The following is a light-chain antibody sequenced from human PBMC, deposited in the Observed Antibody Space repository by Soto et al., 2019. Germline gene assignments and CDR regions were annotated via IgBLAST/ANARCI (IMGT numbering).Light chain of an antibody. CDR1: QSISTF. Sequence: DIQMTQSPSTLSASAGDTVTITCRASQSISTFLAWYQQKPGKAPKLLIFDASSLKSGVPSRFSGSGSGTEFTLTISSLQPEDFATYYCQQRHSYPITFGQGTRLEIK. V-gene: IGKV1-5*01. CDR2: DAS. J-gene: IGKJ5*01. CDR3: QQRHSYPIT.